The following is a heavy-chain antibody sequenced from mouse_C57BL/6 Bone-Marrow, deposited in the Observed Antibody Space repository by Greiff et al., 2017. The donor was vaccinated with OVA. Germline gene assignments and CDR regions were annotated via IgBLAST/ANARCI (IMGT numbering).Heavy chain of an antibody. CDR3: ARNSSGYVYFDY. Sequence: QVQLQQSGTELVKPGASVKLSCKASGYTFTSYWMHWVKQRPGQGLEWIGNINPSNGGTNYNEKFKSKATLTVDKSSSTAYMQLSSLTSEDSAVYYCARNSSGYVYFDYWGQGTTLTVSS. J-gene: IGHJ2*01. CDR2: INPSNGGT. CDR1: GYTFTSYW. V-gene: IGHV1-53*01. D-gene: IGHD3-2*02.